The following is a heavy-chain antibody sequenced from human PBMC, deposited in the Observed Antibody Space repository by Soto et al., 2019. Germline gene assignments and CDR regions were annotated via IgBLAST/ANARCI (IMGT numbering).Heavy chain of an antibody. V-gene: IGHV4-31*03. J-gene: IGHJ5*02. CDR1: GGSISSGGYY. Sequence: SETLSLTCTVSGGSISSGGYYWSWIRQHPGKGLEWVGYIYYSGSTYYNPSLKSRVTISVDTSKNQFSLKLSSVTAADTAVYYCARDDRSSSWGFDPWGQGTLVTVSS. D-gene: IGHD6-13*01. CDR3: ARDDRSSSWGFDP. CDR2: IYYSGST.